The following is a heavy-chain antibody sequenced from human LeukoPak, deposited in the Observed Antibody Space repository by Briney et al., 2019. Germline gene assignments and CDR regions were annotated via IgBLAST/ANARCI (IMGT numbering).Heavy chain of an antibody. CDR2: INPNSGGT. Sequence: ASVKVSCKASGYTFTGYYMHWVRQAPGQGLEWMGWINPNSGGTNYAQKFQGRVTMTRDTSISTAYMELSRLRSDDTAVYYCARDRSCSSTSCYGHTFDIWAKGQWSPSLQ. V-gene: IGHV1-2*02. J-gene: IGHJ3*02. CDR3: ARDRSCSSTSCYGHTFDI. D-gene: IGHD2-2*01. CDR1: GYTFTGYY.